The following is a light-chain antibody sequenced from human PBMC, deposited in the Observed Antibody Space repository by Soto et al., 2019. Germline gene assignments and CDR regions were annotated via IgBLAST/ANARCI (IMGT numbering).Light chain of an antibody. CDR3: SSYTSSSSAYV. CDR1: SSDVGGYNY. V-gene: IGLV2-14*01. Sequence: QSALTQPASVSGSPGQSITISCTGTSSDVGGYNYVSWYQQHPGKAPKLMIYEVSNRPSGVSNRYSGSKSGHTATPTISGIQAEDDADYYCSSYTSSSSAYVFGAGTKLTVL. J-gene: IGLJ1*01. CDR2: EVS.